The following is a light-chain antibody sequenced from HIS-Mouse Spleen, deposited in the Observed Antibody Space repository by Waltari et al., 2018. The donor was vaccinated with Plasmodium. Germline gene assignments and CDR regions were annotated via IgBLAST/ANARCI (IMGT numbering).Light chain of an antibody. V-gene: IGKV3-15*01. J-gene: IGKJ3*01. CDR2: GAS. CDR3: QQYNNWSFT. CDR1: QRVSSN. Sequence: EIAMTQSPATLSVSPGERAPLSCRASQRVSSNVAWYQQKPGPAPRLLIYGASTRATGIPARFSGSGSGTEVTLTISSLQSEDFAVYYCQQYNNWSFTFGPGTKVDIK.